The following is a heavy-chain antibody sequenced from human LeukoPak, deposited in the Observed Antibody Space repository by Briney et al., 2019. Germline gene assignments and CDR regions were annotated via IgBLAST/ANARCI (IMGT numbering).Heavy chain of an antibody. J-gene: IGHJ4*02. CDR2: ISSGGGTI. CDR3: ARGRVTGDYIRDFDY. D-gene: IGHD4-17*01. V-gene: IGHV3-48*03. Sequence: PGGSLRLSCTASGFTFSNYEMNWVRQAPGKGLEWVSYISSGGGTIYYADSVRRRFTISRDSAKKSLYLQMNSLRAEDTATYYCARGRVTGDYIRDFDYWGQGTLVTVFS. CDR1: GFTFSNYE.